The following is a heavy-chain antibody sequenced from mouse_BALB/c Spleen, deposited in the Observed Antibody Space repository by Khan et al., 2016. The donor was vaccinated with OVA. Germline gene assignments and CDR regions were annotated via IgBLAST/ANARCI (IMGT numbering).Heavy chain of an antibody. J-gene: IGHJ1*01. CDR2: INTYTGEP. CDR3: ARVGNYWYFDV. D-gene: IGHD2-1*01. CDR1: GYTFTNYG. V-gene: IGHV9-3-1*01. Sequence: QIQLVQSGPELKKPGETVKISCKASGYTFTNYGMTWVKQAPGKGLKWMGWINTYTGEPTYADDFKGRFAFSLETSATTPSLQINTLKNEDTATYFCARVGNYWYFDVWGAGTTVTVSS.